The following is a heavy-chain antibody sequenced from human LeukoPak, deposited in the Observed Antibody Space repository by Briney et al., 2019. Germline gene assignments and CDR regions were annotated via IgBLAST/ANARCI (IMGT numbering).Heavy chain of an antibody. V-gene: IGHV1-2*02. CDR3: ARAAVTWIAVAGVDY. J-gene: IGHJ4*02. CDR2: INPNSGGT. D-gene: IGHD6-19*01. Sequence: WASVKVSCKASGYTFTGYYMHWVRQAPGQGLEWMGWINPNSGGTNYAQKLQGRVTMTRDTSISTAYMELSRLRSDDTAVYYCARAAVTWIAVAGVDYWGQGTLVTVSS. CDR1: GYTFTGYY.